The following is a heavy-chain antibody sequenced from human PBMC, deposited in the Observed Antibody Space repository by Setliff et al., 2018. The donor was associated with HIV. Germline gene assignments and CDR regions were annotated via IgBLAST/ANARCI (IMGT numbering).Heavy chain of an antibody. D-gene: IGHD3-10*01. V-gene: IGHV3-13*01. CDR3: ARGMVRGEMATTYYYYYGMDV. CDR2: IGTAGDT. Sequence: PGGSLRLSCAASGFTFSSYDMHWVRQATGKGLEWVSAIGTAGDTYYPGSVKGRFTISRENAKNSLYLQMNSLRAGDTAVYYCARGMVRGEMATTYYYYYGMDVWGQGTTVTVSS. CDR1: GFTFSSYD. J-gene: IGHJ6*02.